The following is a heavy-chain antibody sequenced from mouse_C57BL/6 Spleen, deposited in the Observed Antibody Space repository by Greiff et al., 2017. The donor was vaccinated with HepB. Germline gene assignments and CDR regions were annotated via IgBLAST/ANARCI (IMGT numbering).Heavy chain of an antibody. D-gene: IGHD2-1*01. Sequence: EVKLVESGGDLVKPGGSLKLSCAASGFTFSSYGMSWVRQTPDKRLEWVANISSGGSYTYYPDSVKGRFTISRDNAKNTLYLQMSSLKSEDTAMYYCARQGIYYGNYIDYWGQGTTLTVSS. V-gene: IGHV5-6*01. CDR3: ARQGIYYGNYIDY. CDR2: ISSGGSYT. J-gene: IGHJ2*01. CDR1: GFTFSSYG.